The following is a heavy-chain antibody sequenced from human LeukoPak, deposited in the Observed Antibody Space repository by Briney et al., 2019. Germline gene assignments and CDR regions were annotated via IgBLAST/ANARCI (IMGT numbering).Heavy chain of an antibody. D-gene: IGHD2-15*01. CDR2: INHSGST. CDR1: GGSISSYY. J-gene: IGHJ4*02. V-gene: IGHV4-34*01. CDR3: ARALGYCSGGSCYKYFDY. Sequence: SETLSLTCTVSGGSISSYYWSWIRQPPGKGLEWIGEINHSGSTNYNPSLKSRVTISVDTSKNQFSLKLSSVTAADTAVYYCARALGYCSGGSCYKYFDYWGQGTLVTVSS.